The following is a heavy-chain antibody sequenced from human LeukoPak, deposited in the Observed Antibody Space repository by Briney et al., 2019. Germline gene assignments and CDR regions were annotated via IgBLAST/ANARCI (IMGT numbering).Heavy chain of an antibody. CDR3: PRDYDFWSGYPDY. V-gene: IGHV1-3*01. J-gene: IGHJ4*02. Sequence: ASVKVSCKASGYTFTSYAMHWVRQAPGQRLEWMGWINAGNGNTKYSQKFQGRVTITRDTSASTAYMELSSLRSEDTAVYYCPRDYDFWSGYPDYWGQGTLVTVSS. D-gene: IGHD3-3*01. CDR1: GYTFTSYA. CDR2: INAGNGNT.